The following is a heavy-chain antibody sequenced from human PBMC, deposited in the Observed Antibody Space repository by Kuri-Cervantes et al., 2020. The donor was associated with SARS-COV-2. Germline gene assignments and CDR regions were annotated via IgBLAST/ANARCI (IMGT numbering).Heavy chain of an antibody. V-gene: IGHV4-39*07. CDR1: GGSISSGDYY. J-gene: IGHJ6*04. CDR2: VNHRGDT. D-gene: IGHD3-9*01. Sequence: GSLRLSCTVSGGSISSGDYYWSWIRQSPGKGLEWIGEVNHRGDTNYNPSLMGRVIISVDTSNSQFSLRLTSVTAADTAVYHCARAYGFLRYIYYMDVWGKGTTVTDSS. CDR3: ARAYGFLRYIYYMDV.